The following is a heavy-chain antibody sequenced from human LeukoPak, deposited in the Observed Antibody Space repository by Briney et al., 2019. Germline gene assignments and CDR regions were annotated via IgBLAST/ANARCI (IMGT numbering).Heavy chain of an antibody. CDR1: GFTFSRFG. D-gene: IGHD3-22*01. Sequence: GRSLRLSCAASGFTFSRFGMHWVRQAPGKGLEWVAFIRYDESNKYYADSVKGRFTISRDNSKNTLYLQMNSLRAEDTAVYYCAKGLNSYDSSGYPSWGQGTLVTVSS. V-gene: IGHV3-30*02. CDR2: IRYDESNK. CDR3: AKGLNSYDSSGYPS. J-gene: IGHJ4*02.